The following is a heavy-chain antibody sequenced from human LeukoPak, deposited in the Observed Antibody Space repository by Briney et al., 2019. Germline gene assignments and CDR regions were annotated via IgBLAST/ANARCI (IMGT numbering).Heavy chain of an antibody. D-gene: IGHD4-17*01. J-gene: IGHJ4*02. Sequence: GGSLRLSCAASGFTFSSYSMNWVRQAPGKGLEWVSSISSSSSYIYYADSVKGRFTISRDNAKNSLYLQMNSLRAEDTAVYYCARDWDGVQYGDFDYWGQGTLVTVSS. V-gene: IGHV3-21*01. CDR3: ARDWDGVQYGDFDY. CDR1: GFTFSSYS. CDR2: ISSSSSYI.